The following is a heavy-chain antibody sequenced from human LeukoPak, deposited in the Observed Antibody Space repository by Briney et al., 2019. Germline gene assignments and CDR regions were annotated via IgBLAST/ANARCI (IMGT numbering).Heavy chain of an antibody. CDR2: IKQDGNEK. CDR1: GFRFNTYW. V-gene: IGHV3-7*01. Sequence: GGSLRLSCAASGFRFNTYWMSWVRQAPGKGLEWVANIKQDGNEKYYADSVKGRFTISRDNGKNSLDLQMNSLRAEDTAVYYCARGYYDSNAQLFDYWGQGTLVTVSS. D-gene: IGHD3-22*01. J-gene: IGHJ4*02. CDR3: ARGYYDSNAQLFDY.